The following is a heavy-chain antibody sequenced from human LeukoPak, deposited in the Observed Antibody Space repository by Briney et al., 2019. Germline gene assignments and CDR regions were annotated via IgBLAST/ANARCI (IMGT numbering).Heavy chain of an antibody. Sequence: SETLSLTCAVYGGSFSGYYWSWIRQPPGKGLEWIGEINHSGSTNYNPSLKSRVTISVDTSKNQFSLKLSSVTAADMAVYYCARLKGLLNDFWSGYYTYYFDYWGQGTLVTVSS. V-gene: IGHV4-34*01. J-gene: IGHJ4*02. CDR1: GGSFSGYY. CDR2: INHSGST. D-gene: IGHD3-3*01. CDR3: ARLKGLLNDFWSGYYTYYFDY.